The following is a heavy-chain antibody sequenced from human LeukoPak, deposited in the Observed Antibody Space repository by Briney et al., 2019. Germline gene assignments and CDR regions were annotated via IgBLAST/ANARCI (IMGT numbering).Heavy chain of an antibody. CDR2: SNRRGSTT. CDR3: AREGHTTGWPPFDF. CDR1: DFSFSSYE. D-gene: IGHD2/OR15-2a*01. V-gene: IGHV3-48*03. Sequence: PGGSLRLPCAASDFSFSSYEMNWVRQAPGKGLEWVSHSNRRGSTTYYADSVRGRFTISRDNAKNSLYLQMNSLRAEDTAVYYCAREGHTTGWPPFDFWGQGTLVTVSS. J-gene: IGHJ4*02.